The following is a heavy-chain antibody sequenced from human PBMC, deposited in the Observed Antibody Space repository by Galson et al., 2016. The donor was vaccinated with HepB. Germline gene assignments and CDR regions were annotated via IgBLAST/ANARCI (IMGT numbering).Heavy chain of an antibody. J-gene: IGHJ4*02. CDR2: ISAYSGNT. D-gene: IGHD6-13*01. CDR1: GYTFTSYG. CDR3: ARDRDAALDY. Sequence: SVKVSCKASGYTFTSYGISWVRQAPGQGLEWMAWISAYSGNTNYAQKLLDRVTLTKDTSASTVYMELRSLRSDDTAMYYCARDRDAALDYWGQGALVTVSS. V-gene: IGHV1-18*01.